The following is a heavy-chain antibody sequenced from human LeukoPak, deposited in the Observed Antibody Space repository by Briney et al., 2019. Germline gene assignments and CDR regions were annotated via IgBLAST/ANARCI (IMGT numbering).Heavy chain of an antibody. V-gene: IGHV3-7*02. CDR2: IKHDGSET. CDR3: AKNGGPHGMDV. Sequence: GGSLRLSCAASGISFSNNWMSWVRQAPGKGLEWVANIKHDGSETNYVDSVKGRFTISRDNAKNSLHLQMNSLRVEDTAVYYCAKNGGPHGMDVWGQGTTVTVSS. D-gene: IGHD3-16*01. CDR1: GISFSNNW. J-gene: IGHJ6*02.